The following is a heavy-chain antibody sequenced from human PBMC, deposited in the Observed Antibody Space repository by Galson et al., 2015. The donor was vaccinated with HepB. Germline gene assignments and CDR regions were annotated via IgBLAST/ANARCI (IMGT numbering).Heavy chain of an antibody. CDR1: GYTFTSYG. CDR2: ISAYNGNT. V-gene: IGHV1-18*01. CDR3: ARREEVLWFGWFDP. J-gene: IGHJ5*02. D-gene: IGHD3-10*01. Sequence: SVKVSCKASGYTFTSYGISWVRQAPGQGLEWMGWISAYNGNTNYAQKLQGRVTMTTDTSTSTAYMELRSLRSDDTAVYYCARREEVLWFGWFDPWGQGTLVTVSS.